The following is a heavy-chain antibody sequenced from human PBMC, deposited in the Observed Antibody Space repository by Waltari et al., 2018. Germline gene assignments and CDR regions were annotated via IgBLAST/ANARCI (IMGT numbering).Heavy chain of an antibody. Sequence: QVQLVQSGADLKKHGPSVNLSCKASGYTFNRYYIQWVRQAPGQGLEWMGVMNSGGDTTIYAQKFQGRVTMTRDTSTSTVYMELSSLRSEDTAVYYCARLGITMTPDYWGQGTLVTVSS. V-gene: IGHV1-46*02. CDR1: GYTFNRYY. CDR3: ARLGITMTPDY. J-gene: IGHJ4*02. CDR2: MNSGGDTT.